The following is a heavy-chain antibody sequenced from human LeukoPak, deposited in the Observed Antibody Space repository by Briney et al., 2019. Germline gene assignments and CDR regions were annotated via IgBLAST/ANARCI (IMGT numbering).Heavy chain of an antibody. V-gene: IGHV3-30*18. CDR1: GFTFSSYG. Sequence: GGSLRLSCAASGFTFSSYGMHWVRQAPGKGLEWVAVISYDGSNKYYADSVKGRFTIFRDNSKNTLYLQMNSLRAEDTAVYYCAKGVRGYSYGFDYWGQGTLVTVSS. CDR3: AKGVRGYSYGFDY. J-gene: IGHJ4*02. D-gene: IGHD5-18*01. CDR2: ISYDGSNK.